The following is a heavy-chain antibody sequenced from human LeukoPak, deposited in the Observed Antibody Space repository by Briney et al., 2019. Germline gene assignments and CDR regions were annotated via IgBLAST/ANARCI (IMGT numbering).Heavy chain of an antibody. CDR1: GYTFTSYG. J-gene: IGHJ4*02. Sequence: ASVKVSCKASGYTFTSYGISWVRQAPGQGLEWMGWISAYNGNTNYAQKLQGRVTMTTDTSTSTAYMELRSLRSDDTAVYYCARTSFHYSYGYGGGLYFDYWGQGTLVTVSS. CDR3: ARTSFHYSYGYGGGLYFDY. V-gene: IGHV1-18*01. CDR2: ISAYNGNT. D-gene: IGHD5-18*01.